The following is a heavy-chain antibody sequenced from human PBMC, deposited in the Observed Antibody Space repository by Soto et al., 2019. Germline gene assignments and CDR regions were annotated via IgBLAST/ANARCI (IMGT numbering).Heavy chain of an antibody. CDR2: IYYSGST. CDR1: GGTISIYY. J-gene: IGHJ4*02. D-gene: IGHD6-6*01. V-gene: IGHV4-59*01. CDR3: ARERIASKNVDY. Sequence: SVTLPLTCSVSGGTISIYYWSWIRQPPGKGLEWIGYIYYSGSTNYNPSLKSRVTISVDTSKNQFSLKLCSVTAEDKAVYYCARERIASKNVDYWVQGTLLTVSS.